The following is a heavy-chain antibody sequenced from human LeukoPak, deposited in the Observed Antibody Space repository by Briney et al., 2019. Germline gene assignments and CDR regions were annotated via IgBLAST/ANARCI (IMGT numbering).Heavy chain of an antibody. CDR3: AKLPDSSGPPYAFDI. J-gene: IGHJ3*02. D-gene: IGHD6-19*01. Sequence: GGSLRLSCAASGFTFSNYAMSWVRQAPGKGLEWVSAITGSGGSTYYANSVKGRFTISRDNSKNTLYLQMNSLRAEDTAVYYCAKLPDSSGPPYAFDIWGQGTMVTVSS. CDR2: ITGSGGST. CDR1: GFTFSNYA. V-gene: IGHV3-23*01.